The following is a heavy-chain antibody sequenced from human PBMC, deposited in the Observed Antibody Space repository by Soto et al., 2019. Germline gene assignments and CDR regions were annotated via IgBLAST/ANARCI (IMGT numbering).Heavy chain of an antibody. D-gene: IGHD3-10*01. Sequence: ASVKVSCKASGYTFTSYDINWVRQATGQGLEWMGWMNPNSGNTGYAQKFQGRVTMTRNTSISTAYMELSSLRSEDTAVYYCARGMPTYYGSGSNWFDPWGQGTLVTVSS. CDR1: GYTFTSYD. CDR3: ARGMPTYYGSGSNWFDP. J-gene: IGHJ5*02. CDR2: MNPNSGNT. V-gene: IGHV1-8*01.